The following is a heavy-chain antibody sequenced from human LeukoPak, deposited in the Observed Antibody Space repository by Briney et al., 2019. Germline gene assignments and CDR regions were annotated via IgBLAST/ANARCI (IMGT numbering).Heavy chain of an antibody. V-gene: IGHV3-11*01. CDR2: ISSSGSTI. D-gene: IGHD3-10*01. CDR3: AREGRGSYYYYMDV. Sequence: GGYLRLSCAASGFTFSDYYMSWIRQAPGKGLEWVSYISSSGSTIYYADSVKGRFTISRDNAKNSLYLQMNSLRAEDTAVYYCAREGRGSYYYYMDVWGKGTTVTVSS. CDR1: GFTFSDYY. J-gene: IGHJ6*03.